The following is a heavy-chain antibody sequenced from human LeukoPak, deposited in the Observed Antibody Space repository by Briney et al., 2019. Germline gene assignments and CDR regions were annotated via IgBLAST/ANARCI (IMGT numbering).Heavy chain of an antibody. CDR3: ARDGPAAGLYFDY. CDR1: GFIFSSYW. Sequence: GGSLRLSCAASGFIFSSYWMSWVRQAPGKGLEWVANINQDGSEKYYVDSVKGRFTISRDNARSSLYLQMNSLRAEDTAVYYCARDGPAAGLYFDYWGQGTLVTVSS. CDR2: INQDGSEK. D-gene: IGHD6-13*01. V-gene: IGHV3-7*03. J-gene: IGHJ4*02.